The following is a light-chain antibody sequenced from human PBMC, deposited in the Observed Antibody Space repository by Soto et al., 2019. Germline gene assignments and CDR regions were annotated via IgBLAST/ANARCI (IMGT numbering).Light chain of an antibody. CDR1: NSDVGAYNY. V-gene: IGLV2-14*01. J-gene: IGLJ1*01. CDR2: EVF. CDR3: TSYTTTNTLYV. Sequence: QSALTQPASVSGSPGQSITIPCTGTNSDVGAYNYVSWYQHHPGKAPKLMIYEVFTWSSGVSSRFSGSKSGSTASLTISGLQAEDEADYYCTSYTTTNTLYVFGTGTKLTVL.